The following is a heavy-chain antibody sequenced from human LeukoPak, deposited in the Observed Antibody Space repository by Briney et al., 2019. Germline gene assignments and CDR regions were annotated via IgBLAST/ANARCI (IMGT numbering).Heavy chain of an antibody. J-gene: IGHJ6*03. CDR2: IIPILGIA. V-gene: IGHV1-69*04. CDR1: GGTFSSYA. Sequence: SVKVSCKASGGTFSSYAISWVRQAPGQGLEWMGRIIPILGIANYAQKFQGRVTITADKSTSTAYMELSSLRSEDTAVYYCAGITRKSLRHTYPPLMDVWREGTTVTVSS. CDR3: AGITRKSLRHTYPPLMDV. D-gene: IGHD3-10*01.